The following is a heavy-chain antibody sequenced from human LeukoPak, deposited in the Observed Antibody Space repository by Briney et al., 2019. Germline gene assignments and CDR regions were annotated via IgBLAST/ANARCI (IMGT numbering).Heavy chain of an antibody. CDR3: ARVIAAADIGYYYYMDV. CDR2: VYYSGST. D-gene: IGHD6-13*01. V-gene: IGHV4-39*01. J-gene: IGHJ6*03. CDR1: GGSISSSSYY. Sequence: SETLSLTCTVSGGSISSSSYYWGWIRQPPGKGLEWIGSVYYSGSTYYNPSLKSRVTISVDTSKNQFSLKLSSVIAADTAVYYCARVIAAADIGYYYYMDVWGKGTTVTISS.